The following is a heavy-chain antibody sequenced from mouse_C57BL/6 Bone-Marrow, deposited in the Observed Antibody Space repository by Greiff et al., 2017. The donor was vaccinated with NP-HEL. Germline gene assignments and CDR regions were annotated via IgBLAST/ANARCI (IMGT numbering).Heavy chain of an antibody. CDR3: ARFDYDGFAY. CDR1: GYAFSSSW. CDR2: IYPGDGDT. V-gene: IGHV1-82*01. J-gene: IGHJ3*01. Sequence: LVESGPELVKPGASVKISCKASGYAFSSSWMNWVKQRPGKGLEWIGRIYPGDGDTNYNGKFKGKATLTADKSSSTAYMQLSSLTSEDSAVYFCARFDYDGFAYWGQGTLVTVSA. D-gene: IGHD2-4*01.